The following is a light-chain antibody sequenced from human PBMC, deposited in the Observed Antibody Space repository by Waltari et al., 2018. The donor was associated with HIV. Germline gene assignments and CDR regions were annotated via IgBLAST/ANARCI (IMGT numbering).Light chain of an antibody. V-gene: IGLV4-69*01. CDR3: QTWGTGIQV. CDR2: LNSDGRH. Sequence: QVVLTQPPSASASLGASVKLTCTLSSGHINYVIAWHQQQPKKGPRFLMKLNSDGRHSKGDGIPGRFSGSSAGAERYLTIASLQSEDEGDYFCQTWGTGIQVFGGGTRLTVL. CDR1: SGHINYV. J-gene: IGLJ2*01.